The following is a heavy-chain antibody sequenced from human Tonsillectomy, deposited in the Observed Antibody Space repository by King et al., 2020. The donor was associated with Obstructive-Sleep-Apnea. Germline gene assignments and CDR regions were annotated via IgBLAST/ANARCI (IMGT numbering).Heavy chain of an antibody. CDR2: IYWDDDK. D-gene: IGHD6-13*01. J-gene: IGHJ6*02. CDR3: AHSRFSSSLWGMDV. Sequence: QVTLKESDPTLVKPTQTLTLTCTFSGFSLSSSGVGVGWIRQPPGKALEWLALIYWDDDKRSSPSLKSRVTITKDTSKNQVVLTMTNMDPVDTATYYCAHSRFSSSLWGMDVWGQGTTVTVSS. CDR1: GFSLSSSGVG. V-gene: IGHV2-5*02.